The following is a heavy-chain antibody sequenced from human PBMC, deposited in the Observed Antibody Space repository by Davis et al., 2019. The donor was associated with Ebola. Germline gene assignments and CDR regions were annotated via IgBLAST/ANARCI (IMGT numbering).Heavy chain of an antibody. Sequence: GGSLRLSCAASGFTFSSYAMSWVRQAPGKGLEWVSAISGSGGSTYYADSVKGRSTISRDNSKNTLYLQMNSLRAEDTAVYYCAKTDCSGGSCYLFDYWGQETLVTVSS. J-gene: IGHJ4*02. CDR1: GFTFSSYA. V-gene: IGHV3-23*01. D-gene: IGHD2-15*01. CDR3: AKTDCSGGSCYLFDY. CDR2: ISGSGGST.